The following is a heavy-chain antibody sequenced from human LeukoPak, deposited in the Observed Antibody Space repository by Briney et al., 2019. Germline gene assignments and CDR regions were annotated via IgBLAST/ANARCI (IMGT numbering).Heavy chain of an antibody. J-gene: IGHJ4*02. D-gene: IGHD5-12*01. V-gene: IGHV3-7*01. CDR1: GFTFSSYW. Sequence: GGSLRLSCAASGFTFSSYWMSWVRQAPGKGLEWVANIKQDGSEKYYVDSVKGRFTISRDNAKNSLYLQMNSLRAEDTAVYYCAKDRYSGYDSVAHWGQGTLVTVSS. CDR2: IKQDGSEK. CDR3: AKDRYSGYDSVAH.